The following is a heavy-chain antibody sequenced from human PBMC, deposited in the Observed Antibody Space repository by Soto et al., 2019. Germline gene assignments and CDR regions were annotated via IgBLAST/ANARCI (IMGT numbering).Heavy chain of an antibody. Sequence: NPGGSLRLSCAASGFTFSSYSMNWVRQAPGKGLEWVSSISSSSSYIYYADSVKGRFTISRDNAKNSLYLQMNSLRAEDTAVYYCARDSSSWWALVGWFDPWGQGTLVTVSS. J-gene: IGHJ5*02. CDR1: GFTFSSYS. CDR3: ARDSSSWWALVGWFDP. V-gene: IGHV3-21*01. D-gene: IGHD6-13*01. CDR2: ISSSSSYI.